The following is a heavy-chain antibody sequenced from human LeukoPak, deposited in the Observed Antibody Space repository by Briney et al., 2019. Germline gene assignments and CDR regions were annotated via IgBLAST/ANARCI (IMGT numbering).Heavy chain of an antibody. J-gene: IGHJ6*02. V-gene: IGHV4-59*01. D-gene: IGHD4-17*01. CDR1: GASISSYY. CDR3: AREAWVSGDSKYRYYGIDV. CDR2: IDYSGST. Sequence: PSETLSLTCTVSGASISSYYWSWIRQPPGKGLEWIGYIDYSGSTNYAPSLKSRVTISVDTSKNQFSLKLGSVTAADTALYYCAREAWVSGDSKYRYYGIDVWGQGTTVTVSS.